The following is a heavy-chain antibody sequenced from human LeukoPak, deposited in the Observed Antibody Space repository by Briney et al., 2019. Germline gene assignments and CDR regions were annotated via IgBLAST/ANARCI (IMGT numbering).Heavy chain of an antibody. CDR2: INSDESGT. V-gene: IGHV3-74*01. Sequence: GGSLRLSCAASGFTFSNYWMHWVRQGPGKWLVWVSRINSDESGTNYADSVKGRFTTSRDNAKNTLYLQMNSLRAEDTAVYYCARASPHCSSTRCYQKFDYWGQGTLVTVSS. J-gene: IGHJ4*02. D-gene: IGHD2-2*01. CDR3: ARASPHCSSTRCYQKFDY. CDR1: GFTFSNYW.